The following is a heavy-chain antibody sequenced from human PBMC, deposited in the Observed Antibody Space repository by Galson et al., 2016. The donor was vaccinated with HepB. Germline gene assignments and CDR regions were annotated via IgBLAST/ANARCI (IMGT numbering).Heavy chain of an antibody. D-gene: IGHD3-10*01. CDR2: ISGSGGST. J-gene: IGHJ6*02. CDR1: GFTFSTYG. Sequence: SLRLSCAAPGFTFSTYGMSWVRQAPGKGLEWVSVISGSGGSTYYADSVKGRFTISRDNSKNTLYLQMNSLRAEDTAVYYCARVITMVRGILKQRDYYGMDVWGQGTTVTV. V-gene: IGHV3-23*01. CDR3: ARVITMVRGILKQRDYYGMDV.